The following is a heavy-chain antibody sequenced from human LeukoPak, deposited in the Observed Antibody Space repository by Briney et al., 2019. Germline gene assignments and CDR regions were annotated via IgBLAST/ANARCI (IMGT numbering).Heavy chain of an antibody. CDR2: IRYVGSDK. J-gene: IGHJ4*02. Sequence: GGSLRRSCAASGFTFSNYGMHWVRQAPGKGLEWVAVIRYVGSDKYYADSVKGRFTISRDNSQNTMYLQMNSLRAEDTAVYYCARENDYALDYWGQGTLVTVSS. CDR1: GFTFSNYG. CDR3: ARENDYALDY. V-gene: IGHV3-30*12. D-gene: IGHD4-17*01.